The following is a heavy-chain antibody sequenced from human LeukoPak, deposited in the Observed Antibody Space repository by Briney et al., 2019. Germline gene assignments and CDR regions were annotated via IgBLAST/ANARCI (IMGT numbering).Heavy chain of an antibody. J-gene: IGHJ4*02. D-gene: IGHD5-24*01. CDR1: GGSISSYY. Sequence: SETLSLTCTVSGGSISSYYWSWSRQPPGKGLEWIGYISYSGSTNYNPSLKTRVTISVDTSNNQFSLKLSSVSAADTAVYYCARDIDGYNALDYWGQGTLVTVSS. CDR3: ARDIDGYNALDY. V-gene: IGHV4-59*01. CDR2: ISYSGST.